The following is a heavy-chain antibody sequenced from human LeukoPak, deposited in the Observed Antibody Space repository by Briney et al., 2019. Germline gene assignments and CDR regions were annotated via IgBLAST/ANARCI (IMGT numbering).Heavy chain of an antibody. CDR1: GGSINNYY. V-gene: IGHV4-39*01. CDR3: ARHISLRLSRRGFDY. D-gene: IGHD3-3*02. CDR2: IYYSGST. J-gene: IGHJ4*02. Sequence: SETLSLTCTVSGGSINNYYWGWIRQPPGKGLEWIGSIYYSGSTYYNPSLKSRVTISVDTSKNQFSLKLSSVTAADTAVYYCARHISLRLSRRGFDYWGQGTLVTVSS.